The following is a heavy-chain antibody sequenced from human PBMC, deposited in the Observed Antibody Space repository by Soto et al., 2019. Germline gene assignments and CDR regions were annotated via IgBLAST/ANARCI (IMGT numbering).Heavy chain of an antibody. CDR3: ARSRGQPYYYYGMDV. CDR1: GGTFSSYA. D-gene: IGHD2-2*01. J-gene: IGHJ6*02. V-gene: IGHV1-69*13. Sequence: SVKVSCKASGGTFSSYAISWVRQAPGQGLEWMGGIIPIFGTANYAQKFQGRVTITADESTSTAYMELSSLRSEDTAVYYCARSRGQPYYYYGMDVWGQGTTVTVSS. CDR2: IIPIFGTA.